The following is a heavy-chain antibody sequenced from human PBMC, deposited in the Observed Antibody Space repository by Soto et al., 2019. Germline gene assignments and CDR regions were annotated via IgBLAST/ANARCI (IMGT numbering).Heavy chain of an antibody. D-gene: IGHD6-19*01. CDR3: AKASSAWYYSKSYYFDD. CDR2: ISATGGST. Sequence: EVQLLDSGGGLVQPGGSLRLSCAASGFSFSDYAMNWVRQAPGKGLEWVSEISATGGSTFYADFVKGRFTISRDNSKNTLYLHLTSLRDEDTARYYCAKASSAWYYSKSYYFDDWGPGTLVTVSS. V-gene: IGHV3-23*01. CDR1: GFSFSDYA. J-gene: IGHJ4*02.